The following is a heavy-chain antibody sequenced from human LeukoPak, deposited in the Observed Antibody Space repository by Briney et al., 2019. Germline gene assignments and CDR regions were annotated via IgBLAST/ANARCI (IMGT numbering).Heavy chain of an antibody. CDR2: TSANTGKT. D-gene: IGHD6-13*01. V-gene: IGHV1-18*01. J-gene: IGHJ4*02. Sequence: GASVKVSCKASRYTLATYGLCWVRQAPGHGLEWMGWTSANTGKTDYAQEFQGRVNMTRDTSTNTAYMELRSLRPDDTAVYYCAKVAGDRMDYWGEGALLTVSA. CDR3: AKVAGDRMDY. CDR1: RYTLATYG.